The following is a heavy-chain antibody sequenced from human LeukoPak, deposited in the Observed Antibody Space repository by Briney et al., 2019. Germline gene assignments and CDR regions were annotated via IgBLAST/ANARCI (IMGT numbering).Heavy chain of an antibody. D-gene: IGHD5-18*01. CDR2: IKQDGSEK. CDR3: ARRRIQLWQRVAFDI. V-gene: IGHV3-7*01. J-gene: IGHJ3*02. Sequence: GGSLRLSCAASGFTFSSYWMSWVRQAPGKGLEWVANIKQDGSEKYYVDSVKGRFTISRDNAKNSLYLQMNSLRAEDTAVYYCARRRIQLWQRVAFDIWGQGTMVTVSS. CDR1: GFTFSSYW.